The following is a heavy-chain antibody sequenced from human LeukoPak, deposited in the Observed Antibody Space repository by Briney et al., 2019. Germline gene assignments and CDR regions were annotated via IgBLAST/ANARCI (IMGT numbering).Heavy chain of an antibody. V-gene: IGHV3-64*01. Sequence: GGSLRLSCAASGFTFSIYAMHWVRQAPGKGLEYVSAISDEGGSTYYANSVKGRFIISRDNSKNTLYLQMDSLRPEDTAVYFCARVDSTGWDDAFDYWGQGTLVTVSS. CDR3: ARVDSTGWDDAFDY. CDR1: GFTFSIYA. CDR2: ISDEGGST. D-gene: IGHD6-19*01. J-gene: IGHJ4*02.